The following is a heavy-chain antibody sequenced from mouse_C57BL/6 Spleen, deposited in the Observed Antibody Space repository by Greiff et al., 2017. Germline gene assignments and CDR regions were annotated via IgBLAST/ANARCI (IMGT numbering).Heavy chain of an antibody. V-gene: IGHV1-80*01. D-gene: IGHD2-4*01. CDR3: ARGAYCDYPHWYFDV. Sequence: VQLQQSGAELVKPGASVKISCKASGYAFSSYWMNWVKQRPGKGLEWIGQIYPGDGDTNYNGKFKGKATLTADKSSSTAYMQLSSLASEDSAVYFCARGAYCDYPHWYFDVWGTGTTVTVSS. CDR1: GYAFSSYW. CDR2: IYPGDGDT. J-gene: IGHJ1*03.